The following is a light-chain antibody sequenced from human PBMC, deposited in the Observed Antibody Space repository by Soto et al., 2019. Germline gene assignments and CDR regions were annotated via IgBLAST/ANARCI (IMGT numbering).Light chain of an antibody. CDR2: GAS. Sequence: EIVLTQSPGTLSLSPGERATLSCRASQSVSSSSIAWYQQRPGQAPRLLIYGASSRATGIPDRFSGSGSGTDFTLTISRLEPEDFAVYYCQQSGSSPNTFGQGTRLEIK. V-gene: IGKV3-20*01. J-gene: IGKJ2*01. CDR3: QQSGSSPNT. CDR1: QSVSSSS.